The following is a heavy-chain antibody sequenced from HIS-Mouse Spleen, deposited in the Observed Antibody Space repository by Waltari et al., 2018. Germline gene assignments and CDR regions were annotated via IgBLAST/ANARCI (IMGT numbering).Heavy chain of an antibody. CDR1: GCSISRSTYY. J-gene: IGHJ3*02. Sequence: QLQLQESGPGLVKPSETLSLPCTVSGCSISRSTYYWGWIRQPPGKGLEWIGSIYYSGSTYYNPSLKSRVTISVDTSKNQFSLKLSSVTAADTAVYYCARDGIIAARPYDAFDIWGQGTMVTVSS. D-gene: IGHD6-6*01. V-gene: IGHV4-39*07. CDR2: IYYSGST. CDR3: ARDGIIAARPYDAFDI.